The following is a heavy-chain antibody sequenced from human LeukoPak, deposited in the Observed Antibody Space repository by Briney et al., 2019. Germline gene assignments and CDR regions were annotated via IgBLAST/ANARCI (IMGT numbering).Heavy chain of an antibody. D-gene: IGHD2-8*01. Sequence: SETLSLTCTVSGGSISSSSYYWGWIRQPPGKGLEWIGEINHSGSTNYNPSLKSRVTISVDTSKNQFSLKLSSVTAADTAVYYCARAPVYGTYAIDYWGQGTLVTVSS. CDR3: ARAPVYGTYAIDY. V-gene: IGHV4-39*01. CDR1: GGSISSSSYY. J-gene: IGHJ4*02. CDR2: INHSGST.